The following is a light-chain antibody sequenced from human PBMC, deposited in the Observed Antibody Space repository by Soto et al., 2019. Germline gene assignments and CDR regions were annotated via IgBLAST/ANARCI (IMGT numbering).Light chain of an antibody. CDR3: QQYNTWPRT. Sequence: EIVMTQSPATLSVSPGERATLSCRASQSVSSNLAWYQQKPGQAPRLLIYGASTRATGIPARFSGSGSGTEFALTISDLQSEEFAVYYCQQYNTWPRTFGQGTKVEIK. J-gene: IGKJ1*01. CDR1: QSVSSN. CDR2: GAS. V-gene: IGKV3-15*01.